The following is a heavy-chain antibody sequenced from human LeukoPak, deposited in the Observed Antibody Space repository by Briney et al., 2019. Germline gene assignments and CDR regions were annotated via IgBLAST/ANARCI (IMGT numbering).Heavy chain of an antibody. J-gene: IGHJ4*02. CDR1: GFTFSTYS. CDR3: ARDRCSGGACYSFDF. Sequence: GGSLRLSCAASGFTFSTYSMNWVRQAPGKGLEWVSSISRSSSHIYFADSVKGRFTISRDNAKNSLHLQVNSLRTEDTAVYYCARDRCSGGACYSFDFWGQGTLVTVSS. V-gene: IGHV3-21*06. D-gene: IGHD2-15*01. CDR2: ISRSSSHI.